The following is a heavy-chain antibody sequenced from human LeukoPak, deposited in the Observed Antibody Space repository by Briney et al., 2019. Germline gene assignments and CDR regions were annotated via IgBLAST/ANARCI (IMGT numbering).Heavy chain of an antibody. J-gene: IGHJ4*02. Sequence: SETLSLTCTVSGGSISSYYWSWIRQPAGKGLEWIGRIYTSGSTNYNPSLKSRVTISVDKSKNQFSLKLSSVTAADTAVYYCARDGEAAAGFDYWGQGTLVTVSS. CDR1: GGSISSYY. CDR3: ARDGEAAAGFDY. D-gene: IGHD6-13*01. CDR2: IYTSGST. V-gene: IGHV4-4*07.